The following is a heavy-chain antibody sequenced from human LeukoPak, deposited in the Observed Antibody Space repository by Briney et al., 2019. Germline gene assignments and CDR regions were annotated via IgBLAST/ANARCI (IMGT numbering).Heavy chain of an antibody. CDR3: ARGRWLVQAGGSDYYYYGMDV. D-gene: IGHD6-19*01. CDR1: GFTFSSYG. Sequence: GRSLRLSCAASGFTFSSYGMYWVREAPGKGLEWVAVIWYDGSNKYYADSVKGRFTISRDNSKNTLYLQMNSLRAEDTAVYYCARGRWLVQAGGSDYYYYGMDVWGQGTTVTVSS. CDR2: IWYDGSNK. J-gene: IGHJ6*02. V-gene: IGHV3-33*01.